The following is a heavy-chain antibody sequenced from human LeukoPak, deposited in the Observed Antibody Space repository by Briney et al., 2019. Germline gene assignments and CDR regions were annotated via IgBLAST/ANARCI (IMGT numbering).Heavy chain of an antibody. V-gene: IGHV4-34*01. Sequence: SETLSLTCAVYGGSFSGYYWSWIRQPPGKGLEWIGEINHSGSTNYNPSLKSRVTISVDTSKNQFSLKPSSVTAADTAVYYCARLRNINFDYWGQGTLVTVSS. CDR3: ARLRNINFDY. J-gene: IGHJ4*02. CDR2: INHSGST. CDR1: GGSFSGYY. D-gene: IGHD1-14*01.